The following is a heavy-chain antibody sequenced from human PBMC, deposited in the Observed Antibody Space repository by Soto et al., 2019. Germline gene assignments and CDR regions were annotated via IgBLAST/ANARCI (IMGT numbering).Heavy chain of an antibody. Sequence: SLRLSCTASGFTFGDHAMSWFRQAPGKGLEWVGFIRSKAYGGTTEYAASVKGRFTISRDDSKSIAYLQMNSLKTEDTAVYYCTRVYILTGYYYFDYWGQGTLVTVSS. D-gene: IGHD3-9*01. V-gene: IGHV3-49*03. CDR3: TRVYILTGYYYFDY. CDR2: IRSKAYGGTT. J-gene: IGHJ4*02. CDR1: GFTFGDHA.